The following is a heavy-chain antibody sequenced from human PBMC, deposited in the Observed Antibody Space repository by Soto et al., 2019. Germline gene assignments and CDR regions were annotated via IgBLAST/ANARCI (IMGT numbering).Heavy chain of an antibody. CDR3: ARTPKTMGGLAFDI. J-gene: IGHJ3*02. CDR1: GGTFSSYT. Sequence: ASVKVSCKASGGTFSSYTINWVRQAPGQGLEWMGGIIRIFGTANYAQKFQGKVTITADESTSTAYMELSSLRSEDTAVYYCARTPKTMGGLAFDIWGQGTMVTVSS. D-gene: IGHD3-10*01. CDR2: IIRIFGTA. V-gene: IGHV1-69*13.